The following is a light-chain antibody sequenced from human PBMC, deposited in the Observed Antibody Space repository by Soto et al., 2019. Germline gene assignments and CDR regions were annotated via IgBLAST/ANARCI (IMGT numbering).Light chain of an antibody. Sequence: DIQMTQSPSSLSASVGDRVTITCRASQSVSSWLAWYQQKPGKAPKLLIYDASSLESGVPSRFSGSGSGTEFTLTIRSLKPDDFATYYCQQYNSYSTFGQGTKVDIK. V-gene: IGKV1-5*01. CDR2: DAS. J-gene: IGKJ1*01. CDR1: QSVSSW. CDR3: QQYNSYST.